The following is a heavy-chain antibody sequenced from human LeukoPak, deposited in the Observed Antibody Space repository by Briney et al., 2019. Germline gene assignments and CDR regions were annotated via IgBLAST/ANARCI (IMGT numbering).Heavy chain of an antibody. CDR3: TGRYCSGGSCFDY. Sequence: PGGSLRLSCAASGFTFSGSAMHWVRQASEKGLEWVGRIRSKANSYATAYAASVKGRFTISRDDSKNTAYLQMNSLKTEDTAVYYCTGRYCSGGSCFDYWGQGTLVTVSS. CDR2: IRSKANSYAT. CDR1: GFTFSGSA. J-gene: IGHJ4*02. D-gene: IGHD2-15*01. V-gene: IGHV3-73*01.